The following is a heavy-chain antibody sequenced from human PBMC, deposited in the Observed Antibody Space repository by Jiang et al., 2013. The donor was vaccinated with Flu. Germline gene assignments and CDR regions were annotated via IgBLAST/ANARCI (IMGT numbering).Heavy chain of an antibody. CDR2: IYSGGTT. J-gene: IGHJ6*02. Sequence: QTLSLTCTVSGGSISDTRYCWGWIRQPPGKGLEWIGSIYSGGTTYYNPSLKSRVTISLDTSKNQFSLRLTSVTAADTAMFYCARLDYGDGYYYYGMDVWGQGTTVTVS. D-gene: IGHD4-17*01. CDR3: ARLDYGDGYYYYGMDV. V-gene: IGHV4-39*01. CDR1: GGSISDTRYC.